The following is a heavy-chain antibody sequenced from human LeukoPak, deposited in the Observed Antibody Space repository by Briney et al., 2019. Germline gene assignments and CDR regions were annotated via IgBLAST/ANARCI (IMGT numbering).Heavy chain of an antibody. CDR3: AKAIAVYCSGGSCYGDY. V-gene: IGHV3-23*01. Sequence: GGSLRLSCAASGFTFSSYAMSWVRQAPGKGLEWVSAISGSGGSTYYADSVKGRFTISRDNSENTLYLQMNSLRAEDTAVYYCAKAIAVYCSGGSCYGDYWGQGTLVTVSS. J-gene: IGHJ4*02. CDR2: ISGSGGST. CDR1: GFTFSSYA. D-gene: IGHD2-15*01.